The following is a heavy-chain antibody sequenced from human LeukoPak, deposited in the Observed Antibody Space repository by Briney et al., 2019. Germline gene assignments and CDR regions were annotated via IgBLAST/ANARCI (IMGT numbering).Heavy chain of an antibody. CDR1: GITFSSYA. J-gene: IGHJ4*02. CDR2: ISGNGGST. Sequence: GGSLRLSCAGSGITFSSYAMRWVRQAPGKGLEWVSSISGNGGSTYYADSVKGRFTISRDNSKNTLYLEMNSLRGDDTAVYYCAKVVRVGAIDYWGQGTLVTVSS. V-gene: IGHV3-23*01. D-gene: IGHD1-26*01. CDR3: AKVVRVGAIDY.